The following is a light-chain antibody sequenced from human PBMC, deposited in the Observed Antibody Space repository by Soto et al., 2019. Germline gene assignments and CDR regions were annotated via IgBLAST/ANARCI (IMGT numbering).Light chain of an antibody. CDR2: LAS. V-gene: IGKV3D-11*01. CDR3: RQRHSWPRT. CDR1: QAVNTR. J-gene: IGKJ1*01. Sequence: EIVLAQGRPTLFSFAGDSVTLCCRASQAVNTRLAWYQHKPGQAPRLLIYLASNRAAGVPARFSGSGAGTYFTLSISDVEPEDVAVYYLRQRHSWPRTFGQGTKVDIK.